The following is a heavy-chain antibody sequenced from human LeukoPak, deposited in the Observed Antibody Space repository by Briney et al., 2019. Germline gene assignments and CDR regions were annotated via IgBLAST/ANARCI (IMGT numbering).Heavy chain of an antibody. CDR1: GGSISSSSYY. J-gene: IGHJ3*02. Sequence: PSETLSLTCTVSGGSISSSSYYWGWIRQPPGKGLEWIGSIYYSGSTYYNPSLKSRVTISVDTSKNQFSLKLSSVTAADTAVYYCARPLAPYWIQLWKTNDAFDIWGQGTMVTVSS. CDR2: IYYSGST. V-gene: IGHV4-39*01. D-gene: IGHD5-18*01. CDR3: ARPLAPYWIQLWKTNDAFDI.